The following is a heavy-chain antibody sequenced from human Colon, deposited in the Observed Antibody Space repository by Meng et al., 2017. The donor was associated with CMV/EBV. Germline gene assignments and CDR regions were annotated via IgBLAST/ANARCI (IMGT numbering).Heavy chain of an antibody. CDR1: GFSVSSDY. Sequence: GESLKISCAASGFSVSSDYMSWVRQAPGQGLEWVATIFGDHNTYYADSVKGRFTIFRDDPKNTVSLEMNSPRAEDTAMYYCARKASHFYYGMDVWGQGTTVTVSS. V-gene: IGHV3-53*01. CDR3: ARKASHFYYGMDV. CDR2: IFGDHNT. J-gene: IGHJ6*02.